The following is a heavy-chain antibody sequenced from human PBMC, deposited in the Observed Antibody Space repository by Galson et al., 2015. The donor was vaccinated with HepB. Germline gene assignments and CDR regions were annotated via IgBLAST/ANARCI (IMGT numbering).Heavy chain of an antibody. CDR1: GFSFTNYW. Sequence: SLRLSCAASGFSFTNYWMTWVRQAPGKGLEWVANIKHTGSEKSYVDSVKGRFSISRDNVKNLLYLQMNSLRPEDTAVYYCTRGVSYRDELLTEPCWGQGTLVTVSS. D-gene: IGHD3-9*01. CDR3: TRGVSYRDELLTEPC. V-gene: IGHV3-7*04. J-gene: IGHJ1*01. CDR2: IKHTGSEK.